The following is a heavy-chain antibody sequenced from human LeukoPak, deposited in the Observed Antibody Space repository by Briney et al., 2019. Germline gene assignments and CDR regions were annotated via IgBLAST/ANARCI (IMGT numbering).Heavy chain of an antibody. J-gene: IGHJ4*02. CDR2: ISSSSSYI. CDR1: GFTFSSYS. D-gene: IGHD1-26*01. Sequence: GGSLRLSCAASGFTFSSYSMDWVRQAPGKGLEWVSSISSSSSYIYYADSVKGRFTNSRDNAKSSLYLQMNSLRAEDTAVYYCASSPGGSYHFDYWGQGTLVTVSS. CDR3: ASSPGGSYHFDY. V-gene: IGHV3-21*01.